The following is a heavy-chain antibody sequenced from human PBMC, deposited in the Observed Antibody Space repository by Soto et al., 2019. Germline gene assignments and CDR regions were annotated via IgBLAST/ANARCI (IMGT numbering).Heavy chain of an antibody. D-gene: IGHD2-21*02. CDR2: IIPILGVT. J-gene: IGHJ6*02. CDR3: ARRRYCGSDCYQKYYYGMDV. Sequence: QVQLVQSGAEVRKPGSSVRVSCTASGTTFSSYTVSWLRQAPGQGLEWMGRIIPILGVTNYAQKFRGRVTITPGKYANVAYMELKGLRTEDTAVYYCARRRYCGSDCYQKYYYGMDVWGQGTTVTVSS. CDR1: GTTFSSYT. V-gene: IGHV1-69*02.